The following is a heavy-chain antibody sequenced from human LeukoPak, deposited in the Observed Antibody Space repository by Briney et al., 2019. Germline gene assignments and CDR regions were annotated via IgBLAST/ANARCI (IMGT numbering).Heavy chain of an antibody. V-gene: IGHV3-23*01. Sequence: PGGSLRLSCAASGYTFISYAMSRVRQAPGKGLEWVSTISGSGGSTYYADSVKGRFTISRDNSKNTLYLQMNSLRAEDTAVYYCAKAAYCSSTSCPPDYWGQGTLVTVSS. CDR1: GYTFISYA. D-gene: IGHD2-2*01. CDR3: AKAAYCSSTSCPPDY. CDR2: ISGSGGST. J-gene: IGHJ4*02.